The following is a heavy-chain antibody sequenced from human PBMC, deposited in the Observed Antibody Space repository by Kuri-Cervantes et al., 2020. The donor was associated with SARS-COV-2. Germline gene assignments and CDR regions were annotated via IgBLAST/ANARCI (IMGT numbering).Heavy chain of an antibody. CDR3: AREYGDDI. CDR2: IYYSGST. D-gene: IGHD3-10*01. V-gene: IGHV4-39*07. Sequence: ETLSLTCTVSGGSISSSSYYWGWIRQPPGKGLEWIGSIYYSGSTYYNPSLKSRVTISVDTSKNQFSLKLSSVTAADTAVYCCAREYGDDIWGQGTMVTVSS. J-gene: IGHJ3*02. CDR1: GGSISSSSYY.